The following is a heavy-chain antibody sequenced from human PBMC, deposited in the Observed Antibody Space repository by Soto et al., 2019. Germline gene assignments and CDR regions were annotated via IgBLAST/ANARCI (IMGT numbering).Heavy chain of an antibody. CDR2: INSDGSST. CDR1: GFTFSSYW. CDR3: ARELKTGYCSGGSCYFTEYYFDY. D-gene: IGHD2-15*01. Sequence: PGGSLRLSCAASGFTFSSYWMHWVRQAPGKGLVWVSRINSDGSSTSYADSVKGRFTISRDNAKNTLYLQMNSLRAEDTAVYYCARELKTGYCSGGSCYFTEYYFDYWGQGTLVTVSS. J-gene: IGHJ4*02. V-gene: IGHV3-74*01.